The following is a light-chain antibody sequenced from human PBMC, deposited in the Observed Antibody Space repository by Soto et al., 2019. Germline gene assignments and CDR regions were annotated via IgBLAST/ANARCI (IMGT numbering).Light chain of an antibody. CDR2: GAS. CDR1: QSVTGNY. J-gene: IGKJ3*01. V-gene: IGKV3-20*01. Sequence: EIVLTQSPDTLSLSPGQRATLSCRARQSVTGNYLAWYQQKPGQAPRLLIYGASSRATGIPDRFSGSGSGTDFTLTISRLEPEDFSVYYCHQYGTAPLTFGPGTKVDIK. CDR3: HQYGTAPLT.